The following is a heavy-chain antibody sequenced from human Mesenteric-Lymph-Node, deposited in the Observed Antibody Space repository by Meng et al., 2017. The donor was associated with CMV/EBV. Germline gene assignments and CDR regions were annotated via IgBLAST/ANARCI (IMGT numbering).Heavy chain of an antibody. V-gene: IGHV3-11*01. CDR2: ISNSGLST. J-gene: IGHJ4*02. Sequence: GESLKISCAVSGFTVSDYYMSWIRQAPGKGLEWVSYISNSGLSTNYPDSVEGRFAISRDTAKNSLYLQMNSLRAEDTAIYYCARRGSTGWYESYFDYWGQGALVTVSS. D-gene: IGHD6-19*01. CDR1: GFTVSDYY. CDR3: ARRGSTGWYESYFDY.